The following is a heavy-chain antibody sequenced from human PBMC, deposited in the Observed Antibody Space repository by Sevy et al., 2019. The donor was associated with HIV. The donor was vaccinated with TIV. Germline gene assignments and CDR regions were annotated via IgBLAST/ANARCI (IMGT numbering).Heavy chain of an antibody. Sequence: GGSLRLSCAASGFTFSSYAMSWVRQAPGKGLEWVSAISGSGYLTYYTDSVKGRFTISGDNSKNRLYLQMNSLRAEDTAVYYCAKEGGGYYYDSSGLFDYWGQGTLVTVSS. D-gene: IGHD3-22*01. J-gene: IGHJ4*02. CDR2: ISGSGYLT. CDR1: GFTFSSYA. CDR3: AKEGGGYYYDSSGLFDY. V-gene: IGHV3-23*01.